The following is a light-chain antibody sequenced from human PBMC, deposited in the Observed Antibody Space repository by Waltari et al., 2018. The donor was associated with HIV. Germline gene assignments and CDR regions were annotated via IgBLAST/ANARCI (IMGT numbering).Light chain of an antibody. J-gene: IGLJ3*02. V-gene: IGLV6-57*01. CDR1: SGSVAANF. CDR2: EDN. CDR3: QSYDSDSLV. Sequence: NFMLTQPHSVSASPGETVTISCTHSSGSVAANFVQWFQQRPGSSPTTVIYEDNERPSAVPVRFSGSIDSSSSSASFTAFLTISGLKTEDEAVYYCQSYDSDSLVFGGGTRLTVL.